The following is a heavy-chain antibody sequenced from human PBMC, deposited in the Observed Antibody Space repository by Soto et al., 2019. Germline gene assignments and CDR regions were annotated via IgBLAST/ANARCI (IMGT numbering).Heavy chain of an antibody. D-gene: IGHD3-3*01. CDR2: ITPMFGTE. J-gene: IGHJ6*02. CDR1: GGTFSTYA. V-gene: IGHV1-69*01. Sequence: QVQLVQSGAEVKKPGSSVKVSCKASGGTFSTYALSWVRQAPGQGLEWMGGITPMFGTENYAQKFQGRITISADESTSIAYMELSSLRSEDTAVYFCARSQMTIFGIPGGMDVWGQGTTVTVSS. CDR3: ARSQMTIFGIPGGMDV.